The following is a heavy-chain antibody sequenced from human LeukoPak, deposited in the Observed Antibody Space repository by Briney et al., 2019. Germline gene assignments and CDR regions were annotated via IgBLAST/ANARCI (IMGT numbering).Heavy chain of an antibody. CDR3: ARGFDWLLFDY. CDR2: IWYDGSNK. J-gene: IGHJ4*02. V-gene: IGHV3-33*01. D-gene: IGHD3-9*01. Sequence: GRSLRLSCAASGFTFSSYGMHWVRQAPGKGLEWVAVIWYDGSNKYYADSVKGRFTIPRDNSKNTLYLQMNSLRAEDTAVYYCARGFDWLLFDYWGQGTLVTVSS. CDR1: GFTFSSYG.